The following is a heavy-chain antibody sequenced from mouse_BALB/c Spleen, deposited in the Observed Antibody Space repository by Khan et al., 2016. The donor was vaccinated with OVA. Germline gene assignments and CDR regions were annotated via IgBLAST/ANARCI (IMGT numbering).Heavy chain of an antibody. D-gene: IGHD1-1*01. CDR2: ISYSGST. CDR1: GYSITSNYA. J-gene: IGHJ4*01. CDR3: ERGNYYGYAMDY. Sequence: EVQLQESGPGLVKPSQSLSLTCTVTGYSITSNYAWNWIRQFPGNKLEWMGYISYSGSTSYNPSLKSRISITRDTSKNQFFLQLSSVTTEDTATYYCERGNYYGYAMDYWGQGTSVTVSS. V-gene: IGHV3-2*02.